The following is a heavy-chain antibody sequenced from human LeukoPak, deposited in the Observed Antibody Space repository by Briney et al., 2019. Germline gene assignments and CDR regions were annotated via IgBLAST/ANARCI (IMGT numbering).Heavy chain of an antibody. V-gene: IGHV1-2*02. D-gene: IGHD6-19*01. CDR2: INPNGGGT. CDR3: ARENNSGWYRKAAFDY. CDR1: GYTFTGYY. J-gene: IGHJ4*02. Sequence: ASVKVSCKASGYTFTGYYMHWVRQAPGQGLEWMGWINPNGGGTNYAQKFQGRVTLTRDTSISTAYMEVSRLESDDTAVYYCARENNSGWYRKAAFDYWGQGTPVTVSS.